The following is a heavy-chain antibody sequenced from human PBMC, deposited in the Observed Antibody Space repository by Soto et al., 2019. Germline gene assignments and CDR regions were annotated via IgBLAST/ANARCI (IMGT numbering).Heavy chain of an antibody. D-gene: IGHD1-26*01. V-gene: IGHV5-51*01. CDR3: ARRLFSGSYDAFDI. Sequence: GESLKISCKGSGYSFTSYWIAWVRQMPGTGLEWMGIVYPSDSDTRYSPSFQGQVTISADKSISTAYLQWSSLKASDTAMYYCARRLFSGSYDAFDIWGQGTMVTVSS. CDR2: VYPSDSDT. J-gene: IGHJ3*02. CDR1: GYSFTSYW.